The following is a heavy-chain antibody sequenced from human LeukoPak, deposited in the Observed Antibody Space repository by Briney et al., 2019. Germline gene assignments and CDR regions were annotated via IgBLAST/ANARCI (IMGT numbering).Heavy chain of an antibody. Sequence: SETLSLTCTVSGGSLSSSSYVWGWLRQSPGKGLERIGRISYGGGTYYTPSLKSRVTISVDTSKNQFSLKLSSVTAADTAVYYCARDSTSSYDSSGYFQDFDYWGQGNLVTVSS. CDR2: ISYGGGT. CDR1: GGSLSSSSYV. CDR3: ARDSTSSYDSSGYFQDFDY. J-gene: IGHJ4*02. D-gene: IGHD3-22*01. V-gene: IGHV4-39*07.